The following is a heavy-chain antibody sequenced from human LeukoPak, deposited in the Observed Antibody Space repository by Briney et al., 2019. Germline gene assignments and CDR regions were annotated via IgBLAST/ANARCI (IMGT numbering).Heavy chain of an antibody. V-gene: IGHV3-9*01. D-gene: IGHD3-10*01. CDR1: GFTFDDYA. Sequence: GGSLRLSCAASGFTFDDYAMHWVRQAPGKGLEWVSGISWNSGSIGYADSVKGRFTISRDNAKNSLYLQMNSLRAEDTALYYCAKVLGQYYGPLGYWGQGTLVTVSS. CDR2: ISWNSGSI. J-gene: IGHJ4*02. CDR3: AKVLGQYYGPLGY.